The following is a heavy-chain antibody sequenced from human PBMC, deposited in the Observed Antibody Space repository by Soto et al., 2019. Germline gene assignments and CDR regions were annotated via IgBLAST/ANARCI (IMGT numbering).Heavy chain of an antibody. CDR2: VYHIGST. V-gene: IGHV4-38-2*01. J-gene: IGHJ3*02. CDR1: GYCISSGYY. Sequence: PXASLWLTGVVCGYCISSGYYWCWIRQPPGKGLEWIGSVYHIGSTYYNPSLKRRVTISVDTSKNQFSLKLDSVTAADTAVHYCARNYDSSPDDAFDIWGQGTMVTVSS. CDR3: ARNYDSSPDDAFDI. D-gene: IGHD3-22*01.